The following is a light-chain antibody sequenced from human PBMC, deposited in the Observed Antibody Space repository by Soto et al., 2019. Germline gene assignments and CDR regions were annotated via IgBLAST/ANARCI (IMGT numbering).Light chain of an antibody. Sequence: QYALTQPASVSGSPGQSITISCTGTSSDVGSYNLVSWYQQHPGKAPKLMVNEGSKRPSGVSNRFSGSKSGNTASLTISGLQAEDEADYYCCAYAGSSTWVFGGGTQLTVL. J-gene: IGLJ3*02. CDR1: SSDVGSYNL. CDR3: CAYAGSSTWV. CDR2: EGS. V-gene: IGLV2-23*01.